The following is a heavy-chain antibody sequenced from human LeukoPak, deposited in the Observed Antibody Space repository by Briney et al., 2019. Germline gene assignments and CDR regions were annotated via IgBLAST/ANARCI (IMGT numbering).Heavy chain of an antibody. V-gene: IGHV4-59*03. J-gene: IGHJ4*02. Sequence: SETLSLTCAVSGGSISDYFWSWIRQPPGKGLEWIGFITYSGSTDHNPSLKSRVTISVDASKNQFSLKLTSVTAADTAVYYCVRHTTSGWYQVVYWGQGTLVTVSS. CDR3: VRHTTSGWYQVVY. CDR1: GGSISDYF. D-gene: IGHD6-19*01. CDR2: ITYSGST.